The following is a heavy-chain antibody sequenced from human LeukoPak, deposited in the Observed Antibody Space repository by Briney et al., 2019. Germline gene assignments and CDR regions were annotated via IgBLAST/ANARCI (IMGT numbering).Heavy chain of an antibody. D-gene: IGHD3-10*01. CDR2: IYYSGST. J-gene: IGHJ4*02. CDR1: GGSISSYY. Sequence: SETLSLTCTVSGGSISSYYWSWIRQPPGKGLEWIGYIYYSGSTNYNPSLKSLVTISVDTSKNQFSLKLSSVTAADTAVYYCARTRYYYNSRSYGAPYYFDYWGQGTLVTVSS. CDR3: ARTRYYYNSRSYGAPYYFDY. V-gene: IGHV4-59*08.